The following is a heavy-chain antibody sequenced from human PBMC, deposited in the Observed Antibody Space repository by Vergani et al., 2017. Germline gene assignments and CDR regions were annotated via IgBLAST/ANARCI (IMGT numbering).Heavy chain of an antibody. J-gene: IGHJ4*02. CDR2: ISGSGGST. V-gene: IGHV3-23*04. D-gene: IGHD3-16*01. CDR1: GFTFSSYS. CDR3: ARGLSYYDYINPPRD. Sequence: EVQLVESGGGLVQPGGSLRLSCAASGFTFSSYSMNWVRQAPGKGLEWVSAISGSGGSTYYADSVKGRFTISRDNSKNTLYLQMNSLRAEDTAVYYCARGLSYYDYINPPRDWGQGTLVTVSS.